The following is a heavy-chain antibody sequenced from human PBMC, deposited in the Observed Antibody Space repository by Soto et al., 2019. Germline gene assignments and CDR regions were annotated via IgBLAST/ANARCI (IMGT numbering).Heavy chain of an antibody. Sequence: GGSLRLSCAASGFTFDDYAMHWVRQAPGKGLEWVSGISWNSGSIGYADSVKGRFTISRDNAKNSLYLQMNSLRAEDTALYYCAKDTIFGFSRAGYGMDVWGQGTTVTVSS. CDR2: ISWNSGSI. CDR1: GFTFDDYA. V-gene: IGHV3-9*01. CDR3: AKDTIFGFSRAGYGMDV. D-gene: IGHD3-3*01. J-gene: IGHJ6*02.